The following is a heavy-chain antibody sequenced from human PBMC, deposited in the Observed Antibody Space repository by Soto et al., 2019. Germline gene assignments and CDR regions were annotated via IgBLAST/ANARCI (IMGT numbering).Heavy chain of an antibody. CDR1: GGSISSDNSY. D-gene: IGHD6-13*01. CDR2: IFYSGST. Sequence: QVQLQESGPGLVKPSQTLSLICTVSGGSISSDNSYWSWIRQHPGKGLEWIGYIFYSGSTYYNPSLRSRVTISVDASKNHFSLKVKSVTAADTAVYYCARDHRGVAAAAVHYYGMDVWGQGTTVTVSS. V-gene: IGHV4-31*03. CDR3: ARDHRGVAAAAVHYYGMDV. J-gene: IGHJ6*02.